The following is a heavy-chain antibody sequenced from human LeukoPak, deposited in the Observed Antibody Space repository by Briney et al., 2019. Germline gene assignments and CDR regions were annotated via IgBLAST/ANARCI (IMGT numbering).Heavy chain of an antibody. V-gene: IGHV3-74*01. D-gene: IGHD3-10*01. J-gene: IGHJ5*02. CDR3: ASGYYGSGSYLTP. CDR2: MSGDGRST. CDR1: GFTFNSYW. Sequence: GGSLRLSCAASGFTFNSYWMHWVRHAPGKGLVWVSRMSGDGRSTSYAESVKGRFTISRDNAKNSLYLQMDSLRGEDTAVYYCASGYYGSGSYLTPWGQGTLVTVSS.